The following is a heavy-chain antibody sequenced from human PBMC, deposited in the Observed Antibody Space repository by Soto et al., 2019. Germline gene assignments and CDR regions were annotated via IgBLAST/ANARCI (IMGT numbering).Heavy chain of an antibody. J-gene: IGHJ6*02. D-gene: IGHD6-19*01. V-gene: IGHV4-39*01. Sequence: SSETLSLTCTVSGGSISSSSYYWGWIRQPPGKGLEWIGSIYYSGSTYYNPSLKSRVTISVDTPKNQFSLKLSSVTAADTAVYYCARYIRYSSGWTPRYGMDVWDQGTTVTVSS. CDR1: GGSISSSSYY. CDR2: IYYSGST. CDR3: ARYIRYSSGWTPRYGMDV.